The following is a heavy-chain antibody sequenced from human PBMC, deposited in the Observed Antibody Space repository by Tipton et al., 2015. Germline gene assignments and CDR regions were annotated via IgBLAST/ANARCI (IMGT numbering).Heavy chain of an antibody. CDR2: IYYSGST. Sequence: TLSLTCTVSGDSISHYYWSWIRQPPGKGLEWIGYIYYSGSTNYNPSLKSRVTISVDTSRNHFSLNLNSVTAADTAMYYCARLWGTGMAFWYFDLWGRGTLVTVSS. V-gene: IGHV4-59*08. CDR3: ARLWGTGMAFWYFDL. CDR1: GDSISHYY. D-gene: IGHD3/OR15-3a*01. J-gene: IGHJ2*01.